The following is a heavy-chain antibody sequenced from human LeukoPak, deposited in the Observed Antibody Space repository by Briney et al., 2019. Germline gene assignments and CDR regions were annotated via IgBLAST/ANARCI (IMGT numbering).Heavy chain of an antibody. CDR1: GFTFSDYY. V-gene: IGHV3-11*01. CDR2: ISSSGSTI. D-gene: IGHD3-10*01. Sequence: GGSLRLSCAASGFTFSDYYMSWIRQAPGKGLEWVSYISSSGSTIYYADSVKGRFTISRDNAKNSLYLQMNSLRAEDTAVYYCASLSMVRGVPRSPDDDYWGQGTLVTVSS. CDR3: ASLSMVRGVPRSPDDDY. J-gene: IGHJ4*02.